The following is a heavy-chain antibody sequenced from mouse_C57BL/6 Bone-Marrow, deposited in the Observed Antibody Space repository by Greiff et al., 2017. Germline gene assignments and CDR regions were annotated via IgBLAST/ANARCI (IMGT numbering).Heavy chain of an antibody. CDR3: ASRLGFFDY. J-gene: IGHJ2*01. Sequence: EVMLVESGGDLVKPGGSLKLSCAASGFTFSSYGMSWVRQTPDKSLEWVATISSGGSYTYYPDSVKGRFTITRDNAKNTLYLQMSSLKSEDTAMYYCASRLGFFDYWGQGTTLTVSS. V-gene: IGHV5-6*02. CDR1: GFTFSSYG. CDR2: ISSGGSYT. D-gene: IGHD4-1*01.